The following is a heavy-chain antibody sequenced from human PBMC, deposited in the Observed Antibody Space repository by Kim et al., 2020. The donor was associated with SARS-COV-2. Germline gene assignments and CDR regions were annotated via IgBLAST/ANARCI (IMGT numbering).Heavy chain of an antibody. Sequence: SETLSLTCTVSGGSISSYYWSWIRQPPGKGLEWIGYIHYSGSTNYNHSLKTRVTISVHTSKNQFSLKLSTLTAADTAVYYCASKDILTGYYRWDAFDIWGQGTMVTVSS. CDR2: IHYSGST. CDR1: GGSISSYY. CDR3: ASKDILTGYYRWDAFDI. J-gene: IGHJ3*02. D-gene: IGHD3-9*01. V-gene: IGHV4-59*13.